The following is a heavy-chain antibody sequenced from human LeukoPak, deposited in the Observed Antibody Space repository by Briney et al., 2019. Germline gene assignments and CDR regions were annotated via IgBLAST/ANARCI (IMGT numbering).Heavy chain of an antibody. Sequence: PGGSLRLSCAASGFTFSNAWMNWVRQALGKGLEWVGRIKSKTDGGTTDYAAPVKGRFTISRDDSKNTLYLQMNSLKTEDTAVYYCTTLNSLYRDMVRGVMVLWGQGTLVTVSS. J-gene: IGHJ4*02. CDR1: GFTFSNAW. D-gene: IGHD3-10*01. V-gene: IGHV3-15*07. CDR3: TTLNSLYRDMVRGVMVL. CDR2: IKSKTDGGTT.